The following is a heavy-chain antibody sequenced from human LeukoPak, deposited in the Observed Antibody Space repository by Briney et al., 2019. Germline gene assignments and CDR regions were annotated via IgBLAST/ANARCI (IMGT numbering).Heavy chain of an antibody. J-gene: IGHJ3*02. D-gene: IGHD3-22*01. CDR3: ARGRAYYDSSGYYYDAFDI. V-gene: IGHV1-8*01. Sequence: ASVKVSCKASGYTFTSYGINWVRQATGQGLEWMGWMNPNSGNTGYAQKFQGRVTMTRNTSISTAYMELSSLRSEDTAVYYCARGRAYYDSSGYYYDAFDIWGKGTMVTVSS. CDR2: MNPNSGNT. CDR1: GYTFTSYG.